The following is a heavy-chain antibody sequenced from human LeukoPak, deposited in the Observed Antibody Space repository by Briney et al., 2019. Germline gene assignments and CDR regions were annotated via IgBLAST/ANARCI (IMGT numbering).Heavy chain of an antibody. D-gene: IGHD6-13*01. Sequence: PSETLSLTCTVSGGSISSYYWSWIRQPPGKGLEWIGYIYYSGSTNYNPSLKSRVTISVDTSKNQFSLKLSSVTAADTAVYYCARCVDHSSSWYPFNWFDPWGQGTLVTVSS. CDR1: GGSISSYY. J-gene: IGHJ5*02. CDR2: IYYSGST. CDR3: ARCVDHSSSWYPFNWFDP. V-gene: IGHV4-59*01.